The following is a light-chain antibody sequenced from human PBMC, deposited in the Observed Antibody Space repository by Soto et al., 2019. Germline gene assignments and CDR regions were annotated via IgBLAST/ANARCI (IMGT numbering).Light chain of an antibody. CDR1: KSLVYSDGNTY. V-gene: IGKV2-30*01. CDR2: QVS. J-gene: IGKJ2*01. Sequence: DVVMTQSPLSLPVTLGQPASISCRSSKSLVYSDGNTYLNLFQQRPGQSPRHLIYQVSNRDSGVPDRFRGSGSGTDFKLKISRVEAEDVGVYYCMQGPRWHTYTFGQGTKLEIK. CDR3: MQGPRWHTYT.